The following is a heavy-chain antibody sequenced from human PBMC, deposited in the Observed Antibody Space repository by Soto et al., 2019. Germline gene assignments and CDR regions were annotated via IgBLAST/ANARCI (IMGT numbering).Heavy chain of an antibody. CDR1: GYSFTSYW. D-gene: IGHD3-3*01. CDR2: IDPSDSYT. J-gene: IGHJ6*02. CDR3: ARLPTLRPLEWSQINYYYYAVMDV. V-gene: IGHV5-10-1*01. Sequence: GESLKISCKGSGYSFTSYWISWVRQMPGKGLEWMGRIDPSDSYTNYSPSFQGHVTISADKSISTAYLQWSSLKASDTAMYYCARLPTLRPLEWSQINYYYYAVMDVCRQRTTVWVSS.